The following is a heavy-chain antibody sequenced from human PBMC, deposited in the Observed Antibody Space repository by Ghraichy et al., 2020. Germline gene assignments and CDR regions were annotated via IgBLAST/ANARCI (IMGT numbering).Heavy chain of an antibody. V-gene: IGHV3-72*01. CDR1: GFTFSDHY. D-gene: IGHD3-22*01. CDR2: IRHKPHSYTT. J-gene: IGHJ4*02. Sequence: GGSLRLSCATSGFTFSDHYMDWVRQAPGQGLEWVGRIRHKPHSYTTEYAASVKGRFTISRDDSKNSLYLQMNSLKTEDTAVYYCARDTDYDSSGYHLDYWGQGTPVTVSS. CDR3: ARDTDYDSSGYHLDY.